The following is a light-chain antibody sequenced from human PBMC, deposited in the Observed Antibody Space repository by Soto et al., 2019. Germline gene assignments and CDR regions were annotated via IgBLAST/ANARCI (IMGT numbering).Light chain of an antibody. Sequence: QSVLTQPASVSGSPGQSITISCSGSSSDVGNGYDSVSWYQQHPGKAPKLIIYEVTNRPSGTPDRFSGSKSGTSATLAITGLQTGDEGHYSCGAWDSSLNVYLFGGGTKVTVL. V-gene: IGLV2-14*01. J-gene: IGLJ1*01. CDR2: EVT. CDR3: GAWDSSLNVYL. CDR1: SSDVGNGYDS.